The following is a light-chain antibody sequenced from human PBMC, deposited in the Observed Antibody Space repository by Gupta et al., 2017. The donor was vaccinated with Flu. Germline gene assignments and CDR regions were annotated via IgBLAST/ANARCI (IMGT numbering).Light chain of an antibody. J-gene: IGLJ2*01. CDR2: DDN. Sequence: SYVLTQPPSVSVAPGQTARITCGGNNIGSQSVHWYQQKPGQAPLQVVYDDNDRPSGIPERFSGSNSGDTSTLTIXRXEAGDEXDYYCQVWDSSSDHVVFGGGTKLTVL. V-gene: IGLV3-21*02. CDR1: NIGSQS. CDR3: QVWDSSSDHVV.